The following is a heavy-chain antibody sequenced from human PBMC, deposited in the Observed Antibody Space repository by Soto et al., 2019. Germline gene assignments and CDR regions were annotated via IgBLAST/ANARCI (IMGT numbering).Heavy chain of an antibody. CDR3: ARGEAYCGGDCYPRGNYYYGMDV. J-gene: IGHJ6*02. CDR2: IIPILGIA. D-gene: IGHD2-21*02. CDR1: GGTFSSYT. V-gene: IGHV1-69*02. Sequence: QVQLVQSGAGVKKPGSSVKVSCKASGGTFSSYTISWVRQAPGQGLEWMGRIIPILGIANYAQKFQGRVTITADKTTSTAYMELSSLGSDDTAVYYCARGEAYCGGDCYPRGNYYYGMDVWGQGTTVTVSS.